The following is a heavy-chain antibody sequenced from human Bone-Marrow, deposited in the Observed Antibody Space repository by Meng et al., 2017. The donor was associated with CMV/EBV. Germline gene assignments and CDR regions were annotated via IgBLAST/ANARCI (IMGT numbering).Heavy chain of an antibody. CDR2: INPSGGST. J-gene: IGHJ6*02. Sequence: ASVKVSCKASGYTFTSYYMHWVRQAPGQGLEWMGKINPSGGSTSYAQKFQGRVTMTRDTSTSTVYMELSSLRSEDTAVYYCARGITMVRGNYYYGMDVWGQGTTVTVSS. CDR1: GYTFTSYY. D-gene: IGHD3-10*01. CDR3: ARGITMVRGNYYYGMDV. V-gene: IGHV1-46*01.